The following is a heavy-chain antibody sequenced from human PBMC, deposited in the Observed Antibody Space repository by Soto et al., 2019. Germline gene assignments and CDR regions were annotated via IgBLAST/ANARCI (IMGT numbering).Heavy chain of an antibody. Sequence: GESLKISCKGSGYTFTSYSIGWVRQMPGKGLEWMGIIYASDSDTRYSPSFQRQVTISVDKSISTAYLHWTSLKASDTAIYYCASAMKYSHGYYWGQVTLVPGSS. CDR2: IYASDSDT. D-gene: IGHD5-18*01. CDR3: ASAMKYSHGYY. J-gene: IGHJ4*02. V-gene: IGHV5-51*01. CDR1: GYTFTSYS.